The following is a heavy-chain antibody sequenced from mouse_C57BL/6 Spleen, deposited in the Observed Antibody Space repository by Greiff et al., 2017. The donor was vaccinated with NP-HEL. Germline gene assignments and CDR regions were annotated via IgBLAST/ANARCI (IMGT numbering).Heavy chain of an antibody. CDR2: IYPGDGDT. D-gene: IGHD1-1*01. J-gene: IGHJ1*03. V-gene: IGHV1-80*01. CDR3: ARGLYYYGSYWYFDV. Sequence: QVQLQQSGAELVKPGASVKLSCKASGYAFSSYWMNWVKQRPGKGLEWIGQIYPGDGDTNYNGKFKGKATLTADKSSSTAYMQLSSLTYEDSAVYFCARGLYYYGSYWYFDVWGTGTTVTVSS. CDR1: GYAFSSYW.